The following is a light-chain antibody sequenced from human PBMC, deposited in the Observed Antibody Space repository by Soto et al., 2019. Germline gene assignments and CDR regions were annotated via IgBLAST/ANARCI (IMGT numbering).Light chain of an antibody. J-gene: IGKJ1*01. CDR2: GAS. CDR1: QSVSSSY. V-gene: IGKV3-20*01. Sequence: EIVLTQSPGTLSLSPGERATLSCRARQSVSSSYLAWYQQKPGQAPRLLIYGASSRATGIPDRFSGSGSGTDFTLTISRLEPEDFAVYYCQQYGGSWTFGQGTKVEIK. CDR3: QQYGGSWT.